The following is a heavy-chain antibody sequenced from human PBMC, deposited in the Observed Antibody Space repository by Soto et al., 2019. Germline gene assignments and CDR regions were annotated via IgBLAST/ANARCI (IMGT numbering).Heavy chain of an antibody. D-gene: IGHD6-13*01. CDR1: GYTFTGYY. J-gene: IGHJ4*02. CDR3: ARKIAAAGIGDLDY. Sequence: VASVKVSCKASGYTFTGYYMHWVRQAPGQGLEWMGWINPNSGGTNYAQKFQGRVTMTRDTSISTAYMELSRLRSDDTAVYYCARKIAAAGIGDLDYWGQGTLVTVSS. V-gene: IGHV1-2*02. CDR2: INPNSGGT.